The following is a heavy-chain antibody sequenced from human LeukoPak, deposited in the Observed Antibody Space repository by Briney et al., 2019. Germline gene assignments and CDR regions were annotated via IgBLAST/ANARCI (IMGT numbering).Heavy chain of an antibody. D-gene: IGHD3-10*01. J-gene: IGHJ4*02. Sequence: GESLQISCQGSGSRFNTYWIGGARQLPGKGLEWMGIIYPRDSDTKYRPSFQGHVTISADKSISTVYLQWSSLKASDSAMYYCARPMVRGEPRDYWGQGTLVTVSS. CDR2: IYPRDSDT. CDR3: ARPMVRGEPRDY. V-gene: IGHV5-51*01. CDR1: GSRFNTYW.